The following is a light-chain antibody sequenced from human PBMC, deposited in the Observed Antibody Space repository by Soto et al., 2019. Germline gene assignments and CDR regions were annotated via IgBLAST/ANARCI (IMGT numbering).Light chain of an antibody. CDR2: DAS. Sequence: EIVLTQSPGPLSLSPGERATLSCWASQSVSSNYLAWYQQKPGQAPRLLIYDASSRATGIPGRFSGSGSGTDFTLTISRLEPEDFAVYYCQQYGRSPLTFGGGTKVEIK. J-gene: IGKJ4*01. CDR3: QQYGRSPLT. V-gene: IGKV3-20*01. CDR1: QSVSSNY.